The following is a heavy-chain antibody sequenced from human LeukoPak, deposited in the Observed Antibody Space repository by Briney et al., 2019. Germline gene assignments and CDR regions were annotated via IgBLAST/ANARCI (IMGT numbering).Heavy chain of an antibody. V-gene: IGHV4-4*07. CDR3: ARGPGAATQEAFDS. J-gene: IGHJ5*01. CDR2: IYYNVET. D-gene: IGHD2-15*01. Sequence: SETLSLTCTVSGGSISNYYWSWIRQPAGQGLEWVGRIYYNVETNYNPSLKNRVTMSVDTSKNQISLKVNSVTAADTAVYYCARGPGAATQEAFDSWGQGTLVTVSS. CDR1: GGSISNYY.